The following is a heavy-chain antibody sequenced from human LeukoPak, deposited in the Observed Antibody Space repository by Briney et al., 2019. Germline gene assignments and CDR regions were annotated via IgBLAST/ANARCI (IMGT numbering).Heavy chain of an antibody. V-gene: IGHV3-30*04. CDR3: ARGIRVSGGGNYFDY. CDR2: ISYDGSTT. D-gene: IGHD2-15*01. CDR1: GFSFSTYP. Sequence: GRSLRLSCAASGFSFSTYPIHWVRQAPGEGLEWVAVISYDGSTTYYADSVRGRITISRDNSKNTVYLQMNSLRTEDTAVYYCARGIRVSGGGNYFDYWGQGTLVTVSS. J-gene: IGHJ4*02.